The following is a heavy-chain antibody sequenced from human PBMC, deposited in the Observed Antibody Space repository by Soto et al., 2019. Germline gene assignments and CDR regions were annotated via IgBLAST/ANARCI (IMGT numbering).Heavy chain of an antibody. J-gene: IGHJ3*02. CDR3: ARSNIVVVSDALDI. D-gene: IGHD2-21*01. CDR1: GFTFSSYA. V-gene: IGHV3-23*01. CDR2: ISGSGGST. Sequence: GGSLRLSCAASGFTFSSYAMSCVRQAPGKGLEWVSAISGSGGSTYYADSVKGRFTISRDNSKNRLYLQINRVRAEDTAVYYCARSNIVVVSDALDIWGQGTMVTVSS.